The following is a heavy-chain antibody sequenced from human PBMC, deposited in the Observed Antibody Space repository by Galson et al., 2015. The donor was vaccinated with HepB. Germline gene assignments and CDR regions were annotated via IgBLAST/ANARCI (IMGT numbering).Heavy chain of an antibody. V-gene: IGHV3-53*01. D-gene: IGHD4-17*01. CDR2: IYSGGST. CDR1: GFTVSSNY. J-gene: IGHJ6*03. Sequence: SLRLSCAASGFTVSSNYMSWVRQAPGKGLEWVSVIYSGGSTYYADSVKGRFTISRDNSKNTLYLQMNSLRAEDTAVYYCARFKYGDYPFGWYYMDVWGKGTTVTVSS. CDR3: ARFKYGDYPFGWYYMDV.